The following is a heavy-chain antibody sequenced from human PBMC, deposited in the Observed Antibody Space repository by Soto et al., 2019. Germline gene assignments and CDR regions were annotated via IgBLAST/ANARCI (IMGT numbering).Heavy chain of an antibody. CDR3: AREGDSSAYPVYFDS. D-gene: IGHD3-22*01. CDR1: GFSFSKFA. Sequence: GGSLRLSCSASGFSFSKFAMHWVRQAPGKGLECVAVIWFDGSKRDYADSVRGRFTVSRDNSENTLSLQMNNLRAEDTGVYYCAREGDSSAYPVYFDSWGQGTVVTVSS. J-gene: IGHJ4*02. CDR2: IWFDGSKR. V-gene: IGHV3-33*01.